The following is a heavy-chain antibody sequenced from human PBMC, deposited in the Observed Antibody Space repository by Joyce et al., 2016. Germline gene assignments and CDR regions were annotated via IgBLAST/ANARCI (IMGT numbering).Heavy chain of an antibody. CDR3: AKALSPYYDYIWGSYLDAFDI. CDR1: GFTFSSYA. D-gene: IGHD3-16*02. V-gene: IGHV3-23*01. CDR2: ISGSGTST. J-gene: IGHJ3*02. Sequence: VQPGGSLRLSCAASGFTFSSYAMSWVHQAPGKGLEWVSAISGSGTSTYDADSVKGRFTISRDNSKNTLYLQMNSLRAEDTAVYYCAKALSPYYDYIWGSYLDAFDIWGQGTMVTVSS.